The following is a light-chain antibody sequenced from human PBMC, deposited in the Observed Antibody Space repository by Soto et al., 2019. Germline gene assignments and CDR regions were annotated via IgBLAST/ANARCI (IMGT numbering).Light chain of an antibody. Sequence: QSALTQPRSVSGSPGQSVTISCTGTNSDIGGYNYVSWYQQHPGKAPKVMIYDVSRRPSGVPDRFSGSKSGNTASLTISGLQGGDEAGYYCRSYGSNFNFWVFGGGTKLTVL. J-gene: IGLJ3*02. CDR3: RSYGSNFNFWV. CDR2: DVS. CDR1: NSDIGGYNY. V-gene: IGLV2-11*01.